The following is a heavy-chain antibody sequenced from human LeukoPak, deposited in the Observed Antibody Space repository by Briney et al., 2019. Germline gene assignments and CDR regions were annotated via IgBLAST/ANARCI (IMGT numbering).Heavy chain of an antibody. CDR1: GFTFSSYG. Sequence: QTGGSLRLSCAASGFTFSSYGMHWVRQAPGKGLEWVAVIWYGGSNKYYADSVKGRFTISRDNSKNTLYLQMNSLRAEDTAVYYCAKDTGSGSYYYYYMDVWGKGTTVTVSS. V-gene: IGHV3-30*02. CDR2: IWYGGSNK. D-gene: IGHD3-10*01. J-gene: IGHJ6*03. CDR3: AKDTGSGSYYYYYMDV.